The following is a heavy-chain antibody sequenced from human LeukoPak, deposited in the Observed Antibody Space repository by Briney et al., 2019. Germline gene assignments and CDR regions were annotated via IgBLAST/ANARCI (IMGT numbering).Heavy chain of an antibody. D-gene: IGHD3-9*01. Sequence: SETLSLTCTVSGGSISCYYWSWIRQPPGKGLEWIGYIYYSGSTNYKPSLKSRVTISVDTSKNQFSLKLSSVTAADTAVYYCARGGYYHILTGYVGDTDYWGQGTLVTVSS. V-gene: IGHV4-59*01. CDR3: ARGGYYHILTGYVGDTDY. CDR1: GGSISCYY. J-gene: IGHJ4*02. CDR2: IYYSGST.